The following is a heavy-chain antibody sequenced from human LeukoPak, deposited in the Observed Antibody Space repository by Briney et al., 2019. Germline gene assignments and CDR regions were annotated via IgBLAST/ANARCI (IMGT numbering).Heavy chain of an antibody. D-gene: IGHD2-2*01. CDR1: GGSISSSSYY. V-gene: IGHV4-39*01. Sequence: SETLSLTCTVSGGSISSSSYYWGWIRQPPGKGLEWIGSIYYSGSTYYNPSLKSRVTISVDTSKNQFSLKLSSVTAADTAVYYCARLTDCSSTSCYYYYNGMDVWGQGTTVTVSS. CDR2: IYYSGST. J-gene: IGHJ6*02. CDR3: ARLTDCSSTSCYYYYNGMDV.